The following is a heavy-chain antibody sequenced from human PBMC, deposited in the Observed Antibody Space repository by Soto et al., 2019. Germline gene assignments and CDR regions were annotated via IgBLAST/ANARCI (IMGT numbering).Heavy chain of an antibody. CDR3: AKSLYVSAGSCYLIPGA. CDR2: ISPIFGTV. V-gene: IGHV1-69*01. J-gene: IGHJ5*02. D-gene: IGHD3-22*01. Sequence: VQLVQSGAEVQKPGSSVNVSCKASGGTFNSYAITWVRQSPGQGLEWLGGISPIFGTVDSSQRVQGGVTTSADESSNTVSMGLSSLTSAGTAGDDCAKSLYVSAGSCYLIPGAWGQGTLVSVSS. CDR1: GGTFNSYA.